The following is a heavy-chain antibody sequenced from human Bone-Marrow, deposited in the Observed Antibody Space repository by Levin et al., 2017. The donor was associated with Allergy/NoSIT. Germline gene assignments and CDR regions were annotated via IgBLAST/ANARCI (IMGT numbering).Heavy chain of an antibody. J-gene: IGHJ6*02. V-gene: IGHV3-15*07. CDR2: IKSKTDGGTT. D-gene: IGHD3-10*01. CDR3: TTDRGYYGSGSDYYYDGMDV. Sequence: PGGSLRLSCAASGFTFSNAWMNWVRQAPGKGLEWVGRIKSKTDGGTTDYAAPVKGRFTISRDDSKNTLYLQMNSLKTEDTAVYYCTTDRGYYGSGSDYYYDGMDVWGQGTTVTVSS. CDR1: GFTFSNAW.